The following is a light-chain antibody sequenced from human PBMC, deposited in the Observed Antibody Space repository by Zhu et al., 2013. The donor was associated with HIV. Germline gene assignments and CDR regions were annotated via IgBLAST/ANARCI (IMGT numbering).Light chain of an antibody. V-gene: IGKV1-16*01. CDR2: AAS. J-gene: IGKJ3*01. CDR3: QHFSRVPFS. Sequence: DIQMTQSPSSLSSSVGDRVTITCRASQGIRNYLAWFQQKPGTVPKRLIYAASSLQSGVPSRFSGGGSGTDFTFTITNLQPDDFATYYCQHFSRVPFSFGPRDHSRYQT. CDR1: QGIRNY.